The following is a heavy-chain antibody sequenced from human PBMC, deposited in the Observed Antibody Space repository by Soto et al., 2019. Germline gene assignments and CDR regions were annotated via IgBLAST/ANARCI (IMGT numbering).Heavy chain of an antibody. J-gene: IGHJ6*02. V-gene: IGHV6-1*01. D-gene: IGHD3-10*01. CDR1: GHSVSSHSAA. Sequence: SQTLLRTCSISGHSVSSHSAAWNWTRQSPSRGLAWLGTTYYRSKWYNAYALSVKSRLTINPDTSKNRFSLQLNSVTPEDTAVYYCARDRVPSYYGSGTFYRYYYYGMVVWGQGTTVTVSS. CDR3: ARDRVPSYYGSGTFYRYYYYGMVV. CDR2: TYYRSKWYN.